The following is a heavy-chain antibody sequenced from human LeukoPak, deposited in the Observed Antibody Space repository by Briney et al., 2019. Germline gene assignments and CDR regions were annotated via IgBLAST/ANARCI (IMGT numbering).Heavy chain of an antibody. CDR3: ARAASVGYDFWSGYSGIDY. CDR2: INTNTGNP. Sequence: GASVKVSCKASGYTFTSYAMNWVRQAPGQGLEWMGWINTNTGNPTYAQGFTGRFVFSLDTPVSTAYLQISSLKAEDTAVYYCARAASVGYDFWSGYSGIDYWGQGTLVTVSS. J-gene: IGHJ4*02. CDR1: GYTFTSYA. D-gene: IGHD3-3*01. V-gene: IGHV7-4-1*02.